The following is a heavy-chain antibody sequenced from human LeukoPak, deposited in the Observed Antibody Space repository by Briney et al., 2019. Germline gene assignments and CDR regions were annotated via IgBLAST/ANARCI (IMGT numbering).Heavy chain of an antibody. J-gene: IGHJ4*02. V-gene: IGHV3-21*01. Sequence: GETLSLTCPVSGGSISSSSYYWGWLRQAPGKGLEWVSSISSSSSYIYYADSVKGRFTIYRDNAKNSLYLQMNSLRAEDTAVYYCARDRDYPVPFDYWGQGTLATVSS. CDR1: GGSISSSS. D-gene: IGHD4-17*01. CDR3: ARDRDYPVPFDY. CDR2: ISSSSSYI.